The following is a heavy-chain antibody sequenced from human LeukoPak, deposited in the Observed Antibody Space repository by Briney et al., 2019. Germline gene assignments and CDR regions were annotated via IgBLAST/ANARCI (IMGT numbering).Heavy chain of an antibody. D-gene: IGHD3-9*01. CDR3: ARARSPPRYFDWLLTAFDP. CDR2: ISYDGSNK. Sequence: PGGSLRLSCAASGFTFSSYAMHWVRQAPGKGLEWVAVISYDGSNKYYADSVKGRFTISRDNSKNTLYLQMNSLRAEDTAVYYCARARSPPRYFDWLLTAFDPWGQGTLVTVSS. CDR1: GFTFSSYA. J-gene: IGHJ5*02. V-gene: IGHV3-30*04.